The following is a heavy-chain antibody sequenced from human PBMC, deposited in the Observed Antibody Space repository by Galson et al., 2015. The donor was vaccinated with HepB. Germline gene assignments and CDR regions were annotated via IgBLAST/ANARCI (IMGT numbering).Heavy chain of an antibody. J-gene: IGHJ4*02. D-gene: IGHD1-14*01. CDR3: TRPGTSQIPDY. V-gene: IGHV3-73*01. CDR1: GFTFSGSA. Sequence: SLRLSCAASGFTFSGSAMHWVRQASGKGLEWVGRIGSKANSYATAYAASVKGRFTISRDDSKNTAYLQMNSLKTEDTAVYYCTRPGTSQIPDYWGQGTLVTVSS. CDR2: IGSKANSYAT.